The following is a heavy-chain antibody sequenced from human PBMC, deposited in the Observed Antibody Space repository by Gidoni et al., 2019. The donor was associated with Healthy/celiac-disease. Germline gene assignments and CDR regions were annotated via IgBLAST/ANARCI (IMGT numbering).Heavy chain of an antibody. J-gene: IGHJ2*01. CDR2: INHSGST. V-gene: IGHV4-34*01. Sequence: QVQLQQWRAGLFMPSETLSLTFAVYGGSFRGYYWIWIRQPPGQGLEWSGEINHSGSTNYNPSLKSRVTISVDTSKNQFSLKLSSVTAADTAAYYCARRRSDYGEYWYFDLWGRGTLVTVSS. CDR1: GGSFRGYY. D-gene: IGHD4-17*01. CDR3: ARRRSDYGEYWYFDL.